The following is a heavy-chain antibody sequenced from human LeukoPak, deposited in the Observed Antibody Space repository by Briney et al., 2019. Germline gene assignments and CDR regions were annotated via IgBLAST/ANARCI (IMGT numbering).Heavy chain of an antibody. D-gene: IGHD1-26*01. CDR2: IWYDGSNK. Sequence: PGRSLRLSCAASGFTFSSYGMHWVRQAPGKGLEWVAVIWYDGSNKYYADSVKGRFTISRDNSKNTLYLQMNSLRAEDTAVYYCARDQAQGGSYYVPTAFDYWGQGTLVTVSS. V-gene: IGHV3-33*01. CDR1: GFTFSSYG. CDR3: ARDQAQGGSYYVPTAFDY. J-gene: IGHJ4*02.